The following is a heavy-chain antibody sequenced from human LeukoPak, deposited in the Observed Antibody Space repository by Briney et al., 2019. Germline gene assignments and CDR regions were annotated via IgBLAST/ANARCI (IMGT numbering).Heavy chain of an antibody. V-gene: IGHV3-21*01. CDR1: GFTFISYS. CDR3: ARDASGSGWF. Sequence: GSLRLSCAASGFTFISYSMNWVRQAPGKGLEWVSSISSSSYIYYADSVKGRFTISRDNAKNSLYLQMNSLRAEDTAVYYCARDASGSGWFWGQGTLVTVSS. J-gene: IGHJ4*02. D-gene: IGHD6-19*01. CDR2: ISSSSYI.